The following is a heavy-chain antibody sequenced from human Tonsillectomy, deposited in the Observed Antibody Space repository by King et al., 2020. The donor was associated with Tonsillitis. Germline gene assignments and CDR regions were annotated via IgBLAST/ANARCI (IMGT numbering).Heavy chain of an antibody. CDR3: ARENWNAGSEYYFDY. CDR2: IYYSGST. J-gene: IGHJ4*02. CDR1: GGSISSYY. V-gene: IGHV4-59*01. D-gene: IGHD1-1*01. Sequence: QLQESGPGLVKPSETLSLTCTVSGGSISSYYWSWIRQPPGKGLEWIGYIYYSGSTNYNPSLKSRVTISVDPSKNQFSLKLSSVTAADTAVYYCARENWNAGSEYYFDYWGQGTLVTVSS.